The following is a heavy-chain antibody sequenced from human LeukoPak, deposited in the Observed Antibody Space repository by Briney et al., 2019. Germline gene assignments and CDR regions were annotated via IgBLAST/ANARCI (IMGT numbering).Heavy chain of an antibody. CDR3: ARESSSSPGNVHYYYMDV. D-gene: IGHD6-6*01. V-gene: IGHV1-2*06. Sequence: ASVKVSCKASGYTFTGYYMHWVRQAPGQGLEWMGRINPNSGGTNYAQKFQGRVTMTRDTSINTVSMELSRLTSDDTAVYYCARESSSSPGNVHYYYMDVWGQGTTVTVSS. CDR2: INPNSGGT. CDR1: GYTFTGYY. J-gene: IGHJ6*03.